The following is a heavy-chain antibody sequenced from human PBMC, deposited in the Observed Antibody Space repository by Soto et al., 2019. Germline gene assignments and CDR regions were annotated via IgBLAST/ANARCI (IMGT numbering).Heavy chain of an antibody. Sequence: GASVKVSCKASGYTFTSYDINWVRQATGQGLEWMGWMNPNSGNTGYAQKFQGRVTMTRNTSISTAYMELSSLRSEDTAVYYCAGSIAVADNFDYWGQGTLVTVSS. CDR1: GYTFTSYD. J-gene: IGHJ4*02. CDR3: AGSIAVADNFDY. V-gene: IGHV1-8*01. D-gene: IGHD6-19*01. CDR2: MNPNSGNT.